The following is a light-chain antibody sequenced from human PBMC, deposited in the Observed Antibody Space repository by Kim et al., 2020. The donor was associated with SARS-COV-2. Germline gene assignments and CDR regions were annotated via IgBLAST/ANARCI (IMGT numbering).Light chain of an antibody. J-gene: IGLJ1*01. Sequence: VALGQTVRITCQGDSLRSYYASWYQQKPGQAPVLVIYGKNNRPSGIPDRFSGSSSGNTASLTITGAQAEDEADYYCNSRDSSGNVFGTGTKVTVL. V-gene: IGLV3-19*01. CDR2: GKN. CDR3: NSRDSSGNV. CDR1: SLRSYY.